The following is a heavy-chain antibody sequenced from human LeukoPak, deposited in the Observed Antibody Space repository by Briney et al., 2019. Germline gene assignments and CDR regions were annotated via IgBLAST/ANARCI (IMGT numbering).Heavy chain of an antibody. J-gene: IGHJ4*02. CDR1: GFTFSSYG. CDR3: AKDGPITMVRGVIITPPDY. D-gene: IGHD3-10*01. CDR2: ISYDGSNK. Sequence: GGSLRLSCAASGFTFSSYGMHWVRQAPGKGLEWVAVISYDGSNKYYADSVKGRFTISRDNSKNTLYLQMNSLRAEDTAVYYCAKDGPITMVRGVIITPPDYWGQGTLVTVSS. V-gene: IGHV3-30*18.